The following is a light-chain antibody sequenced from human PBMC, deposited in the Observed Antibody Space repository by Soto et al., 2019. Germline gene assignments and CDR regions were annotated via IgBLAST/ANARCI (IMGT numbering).Light chain of an antibody. CDR3: SSDAGSFRWV. V-gene: IGLV2-8*01. Sequence: QSVLTQPPSASGSPGQSVTISCTGTSSDVGGYTSVSWYQLHPGKAPKLIIYEVTKRPSGVPDRFSGSKSGNTASLTVAGLQAEDEADYYCSSDAGSFRWVFGGGTQLTVL. CDR1: SSDVGGYTS. CDR2: EVT. J-gene: IGLJ3*02.